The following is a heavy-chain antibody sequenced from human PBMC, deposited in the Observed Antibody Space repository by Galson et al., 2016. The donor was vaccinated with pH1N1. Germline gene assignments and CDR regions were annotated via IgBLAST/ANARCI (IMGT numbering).Heavy chain of an antibody. D-gene: IGHD3-22*01. CDR3: AREDYYDVDLSDWYFDL. V-gene: IGHV1-69*13. CDR2: IIPILGST. Sequence: SVKVSCKASGGTFNSNGISWLRQDPGQGLEWMGRIIPILGSTNYAQKFQGKTTITADESTSTAYMELNSLRSEDTALYYCAREDYYDVDLSDWYFDLWGRGTLVTVSS. J-gene: IGHJ2*01. CDR1: GGTFNSNG.